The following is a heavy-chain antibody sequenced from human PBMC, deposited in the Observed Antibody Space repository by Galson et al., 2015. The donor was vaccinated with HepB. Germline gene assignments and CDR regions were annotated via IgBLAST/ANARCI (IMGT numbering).Heavy chain of an antibody. CDR3: ARAVPDSFDFWSGYSHFAS. CDR2: IIPIFGTT. D-gene: IGHD3-3*01. V-gene: IGHV1-69*06. J-gene: IGHJ4*02. Sequence: SVKVSCKASGSTLSNYGINWVRQAPGQGLEWMGGIIPIFGTTNYAQKFQGRVTLIADKSTSTAYMELSSLTSEDTAVYFCARAVPDSFDFWSGYSHFASWGQGTVVTVAS. CDR1: GSTLSNYG.